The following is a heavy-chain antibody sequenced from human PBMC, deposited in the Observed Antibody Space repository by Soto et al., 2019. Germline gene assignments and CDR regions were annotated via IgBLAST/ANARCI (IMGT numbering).Heavy chain of an antibody. V-gene: IGHV3-23*01. Sequence: PGGSLRLSCAASGFIFTNYAMNWVRQAPGKGLEWVSVIGGRGNSAYYADSVQGRLTISRDNSKNTLSLQMSSLTADDTAIYYCVREGRGSFVFWGRGTMVTVSS. CDR3: VREGRGSFVF. D-gene: IGHD5-12*01. CDR1: GFIFTNYA. J-gene: IGHJ3*01. CDR2: IGGRGNSA.